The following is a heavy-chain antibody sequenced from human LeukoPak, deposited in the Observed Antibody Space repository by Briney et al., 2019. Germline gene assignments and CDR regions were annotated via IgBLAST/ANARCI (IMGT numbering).Heavy chain of an antibody. CDR1: GGSISSYY. CDR3: ARASTLRIAAAWWELLRAYFDY. V-gene: IGHV4-59*01. D-gene: IGHD1-26*01. Sequence: SETLSLTCTVSGGSISSYYWSWIRQPPGKGLEWIGYIYYSGSTNYNPSLKSRVTISVDTSKNQFSLKLSSVTAADTAVYYCARASTLRIAAAWWELLRAYFDYWGQGTLVTVSS. CDR2: IYYSGST. J-gene: IGHJ4*02.